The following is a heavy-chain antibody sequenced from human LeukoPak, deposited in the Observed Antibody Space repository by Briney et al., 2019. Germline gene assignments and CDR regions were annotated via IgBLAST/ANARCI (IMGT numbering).Heavy chain of an antibody. CDR2: IFYSGST. J-gene: IGHJ4*02. V-gene: IGHV4-59*08. Sequence: TSETLSLTCTVSGGSIRSYYWSWIRQPPGKGLEWIGYIFYSGSTKHNPSLKSQVTISVDTSKNQFSLKLSSVTAADTAVYYCARGDYYDSSGHYIDYWGQGTLVTVSS. D-gene: IGHD3-22*01. CDR1: GGSIRSYY. CDR3: ARGDYYDSSGHYIDY.